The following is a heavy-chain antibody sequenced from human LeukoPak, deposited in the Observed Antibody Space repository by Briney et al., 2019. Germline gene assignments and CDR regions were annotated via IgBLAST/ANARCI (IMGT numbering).Heavy chain of an antibody. V-gene: IGHV3-74*01. CDR3: GKNRYSGSLSPFDI. Sequence: PGGSLRLSCAASGFTFSSHWMHWVRQAPGKGLVWVSRINSDGSITSYADSVKGRFTISRDNAKDTLYLQMNSLRAEDTAVYYCGKNRYSGSLSPFDIWGQGTMVTVSS. J-gene: IGHJ3*02. CDR2: INSDGSIT. D-gene: IGHD1-26*01. CDR1: GFTFSSHW.